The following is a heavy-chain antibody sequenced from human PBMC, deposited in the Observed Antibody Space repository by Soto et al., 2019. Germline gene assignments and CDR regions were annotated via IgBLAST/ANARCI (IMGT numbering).Heavy chain of an antibody. CDR2: INPNSGGT. V-gene: IGHV1-2*04. D-gene: IGHD3-3*01. J-gene: IGHJ4*02. CDR3: ARGPIFRVVTAFDY. CDR1: GYTFIGYY. Sequence: ASVKVSCKASGYTFIGYYMHWVRQAPGQGLEWMGWINPNSGGTDYAQKFQDWVTMTRDTSISTAYMELSRLRSDDTAVYYCARGPIFRVVTAFDYWGQGTLVTVSS.